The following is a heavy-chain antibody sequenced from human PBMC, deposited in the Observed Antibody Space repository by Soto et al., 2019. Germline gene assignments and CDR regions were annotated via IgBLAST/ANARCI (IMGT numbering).Heavy chain of an antibody. D-gene: IGHD3-3*01. CDR2: INHSGST. J-gene: IGHJ6*04. CDR3: ARVYDFWSGPPADV. V-gene: IGHV4-34*01. CDR1: GGSFSGYY. Sequence: ETLSLTCAVYGGSFSGYYWSWIRQPPGKGLEWIGEINHSGSTNYNPSLKSRVTISVDTSKNQFSLKLSSVTAADTAVYYCARVYDFWSGPPADVWGKGTTVTVSS.